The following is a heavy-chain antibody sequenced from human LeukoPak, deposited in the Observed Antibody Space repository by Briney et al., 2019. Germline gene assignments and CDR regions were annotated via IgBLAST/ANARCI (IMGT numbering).Heavy chain of an antibody. Sequence: TGGSLRLSCAASGFAVSSNYMSWVRQAPGKGLEWVSVIYSGGSTYYADSVKGRFTISRDNSKNTLFLQMNSLRAEDTAVYYCVTIATRRFDYWGQGTLVTVSS. J-gene: IGHJ4*02. CDR1: GFAVSSNY. CDR3: VTIATRRFDY. D-gene: IGHD6-6*01. CDR2: IYSGGST. V-gene: IGHV3-66*01.